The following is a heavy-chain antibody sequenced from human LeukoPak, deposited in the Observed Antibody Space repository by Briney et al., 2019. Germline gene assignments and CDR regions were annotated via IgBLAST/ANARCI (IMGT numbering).Heavy chain of an antibody. J-gene: IGHJ4*02. Sequence: SETLSLTCTVSGGSIRSSYYYWGWIRQPPGKGLEWIGSIYDSGSTYYNPSLKSRVTISVDTSKNQFSLKLNSVTAADTAVYYCAREADSSGWSPFDYWGQGTLVTVSS. CDR2: IYDSGST. CDR1: GGSIRSSYYY. V-gene: IGHV4-39*02. CDR3: AREADSSGWSPFDY. D-gene: IGHD6-19*01.